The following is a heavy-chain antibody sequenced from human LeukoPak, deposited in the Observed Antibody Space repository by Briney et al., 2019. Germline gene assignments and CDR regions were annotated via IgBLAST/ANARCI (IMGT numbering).Heavy chain of an antibody. CDR1: GYTFTSYH. J-gene: IGHJ4*02. D-gene: IGHD3-10*01. CDR3: ARDHSGFHFDY. Sequence: GASVKVSCKASGYTFTSYHIAWVQQAPGRGLEWMGWISAYNGIPKYAENLQGRITMTIDTSTSTAYMELRSLRSDDTAVYYCARDHSGFHFDYWGQGTLVTVSS. CDR2: ISAYNGIP. V-gene: IGHV1-18*01.